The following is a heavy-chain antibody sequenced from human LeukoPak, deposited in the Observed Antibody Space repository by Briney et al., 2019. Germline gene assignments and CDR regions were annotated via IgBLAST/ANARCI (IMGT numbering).Heavy chain of an antibody. CDR1: GYTFTGYY. CDR3: ARDREYSYGYGFDP. Sequence: ASVKVSCEASGYTFTGYYMHWVRQAPGQGLEWMGWINPNSGGTNYAQKFQGRVTMTRDTSISTAYMELSRLRSDDTAVYYCARDREYSYGYGFDPWGQGTLVTVSS. CDR2: INPNSGGT. J-gene: IGHJ5*02. D-gene: IGHD5-18*01. V-gene: IGHV1-2*02.